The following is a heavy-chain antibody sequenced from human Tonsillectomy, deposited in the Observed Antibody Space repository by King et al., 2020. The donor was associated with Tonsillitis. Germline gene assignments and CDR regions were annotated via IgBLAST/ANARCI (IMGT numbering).Heavy chain of an antibody. CDR2: IIPIFGKA. J-gene: IGHJ4*02. CDR3: ARETIAAGGTPFFAK. Sequence: VQLVESGAEVKKPGSSVKVSCKAAGGICNNHAISWVRQAPGEGLEWMGGIIPIFGKANYAQKFQGRVTITADKSTSTAYMELGSLRSEDTAVYYCARETIAAGGTPFFAKWGQGTLVTVSS. V-gene: IGHV1-69*06. CDR1: GGICNNHA. D-gene: IGHD6-13*01.